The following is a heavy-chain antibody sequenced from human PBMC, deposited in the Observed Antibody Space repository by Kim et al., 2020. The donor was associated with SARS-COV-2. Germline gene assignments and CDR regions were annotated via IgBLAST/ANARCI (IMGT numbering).Heavy chain of an antibody. D-gene: IGHD4-17*01. CDR1: GFTFTNYA. J-gene: IGHJ6*01. CDR3: AKGGGVNTAYFSAMDA. V-gene: IGHV3-23*01. CDR2: ISGSSERT. Sequence: GGSLRLSCAASGFTFTNYAMAWVRQAPGKGLEWVSSISGSSERTYYTGSVKGRFTISRDNSGNALYLEMTSLRAEDTAVYYCAKGGGVNTAYFSAMDAWG.